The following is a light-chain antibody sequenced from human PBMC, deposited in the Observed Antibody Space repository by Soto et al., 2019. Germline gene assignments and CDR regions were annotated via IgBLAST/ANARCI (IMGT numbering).Light chain of an antibody. CDR3: QHYVTSLTT. Sequence: EIVLTQSPGTLSLSPGERATLSCWASQSVTSNYLAWYQQKPGQAPRLLIFGASSRVKGIPDWFIGSGSGTDFTLTISRLEPEDFAVYYCQHYVTSLTTFGQGTKVDIK. CDR1: QSVTSNY. CDR2: GAS. J-gene: IGKJ1*01. V-gene: IGKV3-20*01.